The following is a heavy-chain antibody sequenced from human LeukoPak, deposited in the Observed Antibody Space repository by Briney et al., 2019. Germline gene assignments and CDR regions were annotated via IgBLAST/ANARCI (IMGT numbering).Heavy chain of an antibody. V-gene: IGHV5-51*01. J-gene: IGHJ4*02. CDR1: GYSFTSYW. Sequence: GESLKISCKASGYSFTSYWIGWVRQMPGKGLEWMGIIYPGDSDSRYGPSFQGQVTISADKSISTAYLQWSSLRASDTAMYYCARPNYYDSSGYYDHDYWGQGTPVTVSS. D-gene: IGHD3-22*01. CDR3: ARPNYYDSSGYYDHDY. CDR2: IYPGDSDS.